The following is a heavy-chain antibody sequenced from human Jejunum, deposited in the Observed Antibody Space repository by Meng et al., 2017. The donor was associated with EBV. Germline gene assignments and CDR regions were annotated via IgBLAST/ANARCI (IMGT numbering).Heavy chain of an antibody. V-gene: IGHV3-23*01. J-gene: IGHJ4*02. CDR3: ANTYNFQY. D-gene: IGHD4-11*01. CDR2: ITGGGGGT. CDR1: GFTFSSYD. Sequence: GQGLGSGGGLVQPGGSPGLSCAASGFTFSSYDLSWVRQAPGKGLEWVSSITGGGGGTYYADSVKGRFTVSRDNSKNTLYLQLNSLRADDTAIYYCANTYNFQYWGQGTLVTVSS.